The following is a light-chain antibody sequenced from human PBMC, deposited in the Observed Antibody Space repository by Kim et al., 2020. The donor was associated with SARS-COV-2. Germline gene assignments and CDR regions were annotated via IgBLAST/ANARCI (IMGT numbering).Light chain of an antibody. J-gene: IGLJ2*01. CDR3: EAWDASLNGMV. Sequence: ELTQPPSVSVTPGQRVTITCSGSSSNIGSYSVNWYQQFPGTAPVLLIYTNNQRPSGVPDRFSGSKSGTSASLAISGLQSEDETDYYCEAWDASLNGMVFGGGTKLIVL. CDR2: TNN. V-gene: IGLV1-44*01. CDR1: SSNIGSYS.